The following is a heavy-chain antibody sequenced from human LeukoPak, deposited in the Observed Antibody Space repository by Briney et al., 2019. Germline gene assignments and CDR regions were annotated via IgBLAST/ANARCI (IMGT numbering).Heavy chain of an antibody. CDR3: ARGRGYCSGGSCYPVDP. CDR1: EFTFSNFA. J-gene: IGHJ5*02. D-gene: IGHD2-15*01. V-gene: IGHV3-21*01. CDR2: ISSSSSYI. Sequence: GGSLRLSCAASEFTFSNFAMSWVRQAPGKGLEWVSSISSSSSYIYYADSVKGRFTISRDNAKNSLYLQMNSLRAEDTAVYYCARGRGYCSGGSCYPVDPWGQGTLVTVSS.